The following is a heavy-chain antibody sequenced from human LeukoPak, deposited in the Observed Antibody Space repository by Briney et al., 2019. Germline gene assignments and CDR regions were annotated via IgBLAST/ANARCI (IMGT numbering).Heavy chain of an antibody. CDR1: GFTFSSYT. CDR2: ISYGGSNK. J-gene: IGHJ5*02. CDR3: AKDMGRYCSGGSCYSNWFDP. D-gene: IGHD2-15*01. Sequence: PGRSLRLSCAASGFTFSSYTMNWVRQAPGKGLECVAVISYGGSNKYYADSVKGRFTISRDNSKNTLYLQMNSLRAEDTAVYYCAKDMGRYCSGGSCYSNWFDPWGQGTLVTVSS. V-gene: IGHV3-30-3*01.